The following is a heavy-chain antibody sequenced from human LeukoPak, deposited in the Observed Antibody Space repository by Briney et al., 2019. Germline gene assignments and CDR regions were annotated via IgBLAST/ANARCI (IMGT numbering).Heavy chain of an antibody. V-gene: IGHV3-23*01. CDR3: AKYAPPTTVVTRFFDC. Sequence: PGGSLRLSCAASGFTFSNYWMSWVRQAPGKGLEWVSVIGGGGSDIQYADSVKGRFSISRDNSKNTLYLQINSLRVEDTAVYYCAKYAPPTTVVTRFFDCWGQGTLVTVSS. D-gene: IGHD4-23*01. CDR1: GFTFSNYW. CDR2: IGGGGSDI. J-gene: IGHJ4*02.